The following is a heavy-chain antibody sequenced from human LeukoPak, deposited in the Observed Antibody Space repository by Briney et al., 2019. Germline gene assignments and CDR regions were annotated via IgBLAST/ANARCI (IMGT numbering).Heavy chain of an antibody. Sequence: GGSLRLSCVASGFTVSRYAMSWVRQAPGKGLEWVSAISGSGGSTYYADSVKGRFTISRDNSKNTLYLQMNSLRAEDTAVYYCAKDLKRSVRWLQLDWGQGTLVTVSS. CDR1: GFTVSRYA. CDR3: AKDLKRSVRWLQLD. CDR2: ISGSGGST. J-gene: IGHJ4*02. V-gene: IGHV3-23*01. D-gene: IGHD5-24*01.